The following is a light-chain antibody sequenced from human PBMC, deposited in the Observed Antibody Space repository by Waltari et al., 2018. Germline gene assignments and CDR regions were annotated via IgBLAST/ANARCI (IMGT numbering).Light chain of an antibody. CDR2: SAS. CDR1: QNIFNY. V-gene: IGKV1-39*01. J-gene: IGKJ1*01. Sequence: DIQMTQSPSSLSASVGDRVTFTCRASQNIFNYLSWYHQKPVKAPKLLISSASILQSGVPSRFGGSGFGTDFALTITGLQPEDFGTYYCQQTASAPITFGRGTKVDIK. CDR3: QQTASAPIT.